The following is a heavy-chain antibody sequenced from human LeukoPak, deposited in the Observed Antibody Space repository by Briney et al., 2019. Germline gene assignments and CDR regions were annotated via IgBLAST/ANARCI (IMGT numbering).Heavy chain of an antibody. CDR3: ARAPVLRFLEGYYYMDV. CDR1: GFTFSSYW. J-gene: IGHJ6*03. CDR2: INSDGSST. V-gene: IGHV3-74*01. D-gene: IGHD3-3*01. Sequence: GGSLRLSCAASGFTFSSYWMHWVRQAPGKGLVWVPRINSDGSSTSYADSVKGRFTISRDNAKNTLYLQMNSLRAEDTAVYYCARAPVLRFLEGYYYMDVWGKGTTVTVSS.